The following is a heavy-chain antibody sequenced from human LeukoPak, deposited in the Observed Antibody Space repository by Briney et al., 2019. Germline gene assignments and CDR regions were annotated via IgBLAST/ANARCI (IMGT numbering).Heavy chain of an antibody. CDR1: GFTFSDYY. CDR2: ISSSGSTI. J-gene: IGHJ3*02. CDR3: ARGRDGYNSGAFDI. V-gene: IGHV3-11*04. D-gene: IGHD5-24*01. Sequence: PGGSLRLSCAASGFTFSDYYVSWIRQAPGKGLEWVSYISSSGSTIYYAGSVKGRFTISRDSAKNSLYLQMNSLRAEDTAVYSCARGRDGYNSGAFDIWGQGTMVTVSS.